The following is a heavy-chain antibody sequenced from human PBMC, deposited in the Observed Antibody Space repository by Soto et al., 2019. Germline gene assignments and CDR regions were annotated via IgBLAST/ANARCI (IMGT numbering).Heavy chain of an antibody. V-gene: IGHV4-31*03. J-gene: IGHJ6*02. CDR1: GGSIGSGGYY. CDR3: ARSPPYDSSVYPPVYYGMDV. D-gene: IGHD3-22*01. CDR2: IYYSGST. Sequence: PSGTLSLTCSVSGGSIGSGGYYWSWIRQHPGKGLEWIGYIYYSGSTYYNPSLKSRVTISVDTSKNQFSLKLSSVTAADTAVYYCARSPPYDSSVYPPVYYGMDVWGQGTTVTVSS.